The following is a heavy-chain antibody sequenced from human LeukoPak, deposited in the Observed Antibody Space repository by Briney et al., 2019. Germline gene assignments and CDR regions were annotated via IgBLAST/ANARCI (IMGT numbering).Heavy chain of an antibody. CDR3: ARGQGFGTSALYYYYYGMDV. CDR2: INHSGST. CDR1: GGSFSGYY. J-gene: IGHJ6*02. Sequence: SETLSLTCAVYGGSFSGYYWSWIRQPPGKGLEWIGEINHSGSTNYNPSLKSRVTISVDTSKNQFSLKLSSVTAADTAVYYCARGQGFGTSALYYYYYGMDVWGQGTMVTVSS. D-gene: IGHD1-7*01. V-gene: IGHV4-34*01.